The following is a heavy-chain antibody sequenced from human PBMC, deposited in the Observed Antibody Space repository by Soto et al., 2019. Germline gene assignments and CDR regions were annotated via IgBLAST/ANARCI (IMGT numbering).Heavy chain of an antibody. CDR3: ARDAIFGVVIRGIDYYYGMDV. CDR1: GGTFSNCA. Sequence: QVQLVQSGAEVKKPGSSVKVSCKASGGTFSNCAISWVRQAPGQGLEWMGGIIPIFGTTNYAQKFQGRVTITADESTSTAYMELSSLRSEDTAVYYCARDAIFGVVIRGIDYYYGMDVWGQGTTVTVSS. J-gene: IGHJ6*02. CDR2: IIPIFGTT. V-gene: IGHV1-69*01. D-gene: IGHD3-3*01.